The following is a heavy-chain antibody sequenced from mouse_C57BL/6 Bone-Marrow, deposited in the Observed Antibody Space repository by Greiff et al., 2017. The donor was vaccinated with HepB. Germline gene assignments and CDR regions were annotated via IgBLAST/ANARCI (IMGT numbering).Heavy chain of an antibody. D-gene: IGHD2-3*01. Sequence: QVQLQQPGAELVMPGASVKLSCKASGYTFTSYWMHWVKQRPGQGLEWIGEIDPADSYTNYNQKFKGKSTLTVDKSSSTAYMQLSRLTSEDAAVYYCARPDCYYPAWFAYWGQGTLVTVSA. CDR3: ARPDCYYPAWFAY. V-gene: IGHV1-69*01. CDR1: GYTFTSYW. CDR2: IDPADSYT. J-gene: IGHJ3*01.